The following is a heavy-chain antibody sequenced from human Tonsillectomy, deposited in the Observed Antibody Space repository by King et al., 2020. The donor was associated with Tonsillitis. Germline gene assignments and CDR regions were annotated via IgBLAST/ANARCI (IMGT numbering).Heavy chain of an antibody. D-gene: IGHD4-11*01. V-gene: IGHV1-18*04. Sequence: QLVQSGAEVKKPGASVKVSCEASGYTFTSYGINWVRQAPGQGLEWMGWISAYNGNTNYAQKLQGRVTMTTDTSTSTAYMELRSLRSDDTAVYYCARNHYSNYESQYYYGMDVWGQGTTVTVSS. J-gene: IGHJ6*02. CDR2: ISAYNGNT. CDR3: ARNHYSNYESQYYYGMDV. CDR1: GYTFTSYG.